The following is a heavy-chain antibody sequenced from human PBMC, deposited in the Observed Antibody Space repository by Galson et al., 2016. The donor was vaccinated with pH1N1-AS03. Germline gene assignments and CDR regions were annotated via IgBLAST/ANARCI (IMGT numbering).Heavy chain of an antibody. Sequence: SVKVSCKASGYTFTNYGISWVRQAPGQGLEYMGWIGTYTICAQKLQGRVAMTTDTSTSTAYMELRSLRSDDTAVYYCARSGSGSFYEGDFWGQGTLVSVSS. D-gene: IGHD3-10*01. J-gene: IGHJ4*02. V-gene: IGHV1-18*01. CDR2: IGTYT. CDR1: GYTFTNYG. CDR3: ARSGSGSFYEGDF.